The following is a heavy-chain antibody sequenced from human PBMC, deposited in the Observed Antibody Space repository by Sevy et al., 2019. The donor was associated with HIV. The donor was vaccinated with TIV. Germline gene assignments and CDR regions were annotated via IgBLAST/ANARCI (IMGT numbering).Heavy chain of an antibody. CDR1: GGSISSYY. CDR3: ARSPDWYYYDSSGYLNWFDP. V-gene: IGHV4-4*07. D-gene: IGHD3-22*01. CDR2: IYTSGST. Sequence: SETLSLTCTVSGGSISSYYWSWIRQPAGKGLEWIGRIYTSGSTNYNPPLKSRVTMSVDTSKNPFSLKLSSVTAAATAVYYAARSPDWYYYDSSGYLNWFDPWGQGTLVTVSS. J-gene: IGHJ5*02.